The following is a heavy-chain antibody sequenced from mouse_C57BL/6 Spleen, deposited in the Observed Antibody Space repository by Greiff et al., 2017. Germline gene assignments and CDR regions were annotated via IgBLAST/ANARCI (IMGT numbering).Heavy chain of an antibody. J-gene: IGHJ3*01. Sequence: QVQLQQPGAELVRPGSSVKLSCKASGYTFTSYWMHWVKQRPIQGLEWIGNIDPSDSETHYNQKFKEKGTLTVDKSSSKAYMKLSSLTSENSAVYYGARLYATARATLAYWGQGTLVTVSA. V-gene: IGHV1-52*01. D-gene: IGHD3-2*01. CDR3: ARLYATARATLAY. CDR2: IDPSDSET. CDR1: GYTFTSYW.